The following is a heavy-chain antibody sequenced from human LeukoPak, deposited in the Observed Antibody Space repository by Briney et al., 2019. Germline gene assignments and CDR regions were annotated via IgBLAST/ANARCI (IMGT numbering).Heavy chain of an antibody. CDR2: FYTSGIT. D-gene: IGHD2-21*01. CDR1: GYSVRSFY. Sequence: SETLSLTCTVSGYSVRSFYWNWIRQSADKGLEWIGRFYTSGITKYNPSLQSRVAMSVDTSKNQFSLNLTSVTAADTAVYFCARGAYSFDTWGQGTMVTVSS. CDR3: ARGAYSFDT. V-gene: IGHV4-4*07. J-gene: IGHJ3*02.